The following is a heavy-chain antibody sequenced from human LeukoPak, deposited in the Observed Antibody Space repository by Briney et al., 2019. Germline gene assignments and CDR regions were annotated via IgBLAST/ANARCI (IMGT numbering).Heavy chain of an antibody. CDR3: ASARYSEN. Sequence: GGSLRLSCAASGFTFSTYTMNWVRQAPGKGLEWVSSISSSSTYIYYADSVKGRFTISRDNAKNSLYLQMNSLRAEDTAVYYCASARYSENWGQGTPVTVSS. CDR1: GFTFSTYT. V-gene: IGHV3-21*01. CDR2: ISSSSTYI. J-gene: IGHJ4*02. D-gene: IGHD1-26*01.